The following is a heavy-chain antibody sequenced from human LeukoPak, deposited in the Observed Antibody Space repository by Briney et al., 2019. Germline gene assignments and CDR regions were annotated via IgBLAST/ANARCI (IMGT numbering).Heavy chain of an antibody. CDR1: GGSISSSSYY. J-gene: IGHJ4*02. CDR2: IYYSGST. V-gene: IGHV4-39*01. CDR3: ASARTSSRSWFTFDY. D-gene: IGHD6-13*01. Sequence: SETLSLTSTVSGGSISSSSYYWGRIRQPPGKGLEWIGSIYYSGSTYYNPSLKRRVTISVDTSKNQLSLKLSSVTAADTAVYYCASARTSSRSWFTFDYWGQGILVTVSS.